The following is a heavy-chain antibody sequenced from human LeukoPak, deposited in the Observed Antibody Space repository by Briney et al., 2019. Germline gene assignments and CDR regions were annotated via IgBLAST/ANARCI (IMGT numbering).Heavy chain of an antibody. CDR3: AREIDILTGGYYYYYYMDV. Sequence: GGSLRLSCAASGFTFSNYNMTWVRQAPGKGLEWVANIKQDGSEKYYVDSVKGRFTTSRDNAKNSLYLQMNSLRAEDTAVYYCAREIDILTGGYYYYYYMDVWGKGTTVTISS. D-gene: IGHD3-9*01. V-gene: IGHV3-7*01. J-gene: IGHJ6*03. CDR1: GFTFSNYN. CDR2: IKQDGSEK.